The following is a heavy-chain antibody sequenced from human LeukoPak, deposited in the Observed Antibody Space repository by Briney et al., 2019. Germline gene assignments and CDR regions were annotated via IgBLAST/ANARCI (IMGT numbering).Heavy chain of an antibody. Sequence: SETLSLTCTVSGGSISSYYWGWIRQPPGKGLEWIGSIYYSGSTYYNPSLKSRVTISVDTSKNQFSLKLSSVTAADTAVYYCARLGRVATDYWGQGTLVTVSS. CDR1: GGSISSYY. CDR3: ARLGRVATDY. D-gene: IGHD2-15*01. J-gene: IGHJ4*02. CDR2: IYYSGST. V-gene: IGHV4-39*01.